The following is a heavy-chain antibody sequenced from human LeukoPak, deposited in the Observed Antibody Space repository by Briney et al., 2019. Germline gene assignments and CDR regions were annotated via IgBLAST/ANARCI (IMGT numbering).Heavy chain of an antibody. CDR2: IYHSGST. V-gene: IGHV4-38-2*02. J-gene: IGHJ5*02. CDR3: ASLDDFWSGYSGYWFDP. CDR1: GYSISSGYY. D-gene: IGHD3-3*01. Sequence: SETLSLTCTVSGYSISSGYYWGWIRQPPGKGLEWIGSIYHSGSTYYNPSLKSRVTISVDTSKNQFSLKLSSVTAADTAVYYCASLDDFWSGYSGYWFDPWGQGTLVTVSS.